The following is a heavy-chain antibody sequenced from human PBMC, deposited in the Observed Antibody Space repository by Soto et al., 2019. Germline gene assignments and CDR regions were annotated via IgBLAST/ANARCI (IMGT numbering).Heavy chain of an antibody. CDR1: GFTFSSYG. CDR3: ARDSALEGYCSGGSCSGFDY. CDR2: IWYDGSNK. Sequence: LRLSCAASGFTFSSYGMHWVRQAPGKGLEWVAVIWYDGSNKYYADSVKGRFTISRDNSKNTLYLQMNSLRAEDTAVYYCARDSALEGYCSGGSCSGFDYWGQGTLVTVSS. J-gene: IGHJ4*02. V-gene: IGHV3-33*01. D-gene: IGHD2-15*01.